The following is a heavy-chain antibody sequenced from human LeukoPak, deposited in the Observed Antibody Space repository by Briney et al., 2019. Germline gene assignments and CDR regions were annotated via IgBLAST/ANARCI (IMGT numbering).Heavy chain of an antibody. V-gene: IGHV3-21*01. CDR3: ASYYSEYYYYYYMDV. CDR2: ISSSSSYI. D-gene: IGHD2/OR15-2a*01. CDR1: GFTFSSYS. Sequence: GGSLRLSCAASGFTFSSYSMNWVRQAPGKGLEWVSSISSSSSYIYYADSVKGRFTISRDNAKNSLYLQMNSLPAEDTAVYYCASYYSEYYYYYYMDVWGNGTTVTVSS. J-gene: IGHJ6*03.